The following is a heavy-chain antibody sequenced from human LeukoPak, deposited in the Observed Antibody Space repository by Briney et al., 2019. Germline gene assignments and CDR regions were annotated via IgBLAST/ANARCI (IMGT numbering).Heavy chain of an antibody. V-gene: IGHV3-23*01. J-gene: IGHJ4*02. Sequence: GGSLRLSCATSAFTFSSYAMSWVRLAPGKGLERVSGISGSGGRTYYADAAKGRFTISRDNSKNTLYLQINSLRVEDTAIYYCAKDIRDGSGTYGYFDYWGQGTLVTVSS. CDR2: ISGSGGRT. D-gene: IGHD3-10*01. CDR1: AFTFSSYA. CDR3: AKDIRDGSGTYGYFDY.